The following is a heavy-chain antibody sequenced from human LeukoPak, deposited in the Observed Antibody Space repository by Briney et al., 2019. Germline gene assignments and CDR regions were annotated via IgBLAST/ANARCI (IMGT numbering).Heavy chain of an antibody. V-gene: IGHV3-30*02. CDR2: IRYYGSSK. CDR1: GFTFSSYG. CDR3: AREYYYDSRIFDY. D-gene: IGHD3-22*01. J-gene: IGHJ4*02. Sequence: PAGSLRLSCAASGFTFSSYGMHWVRQAPGKGLEWVAFIRYYGSSKYYADSVKGRFTISRDNSKNTLYLQMNSLRSDDTAVYYCAREYYYDSRIFDYWGQGTPVTVSS.